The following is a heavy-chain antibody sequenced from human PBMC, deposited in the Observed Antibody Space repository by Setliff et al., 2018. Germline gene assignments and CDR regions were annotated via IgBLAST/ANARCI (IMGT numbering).Heavy chain of an antibody. D-gene: IGHD2-15*01. CDR2: IYTSGDT. J-gene: IGHJ5*02. Sequence: SETLSLTCTVAGGSIGSHNWVWIRQPAGRGLEWIGRIYTSGDTKYNPSLKSRLTMSLDTSKNQISLNLNSETAADTAGYYWARDRVVVRAGWFDPWGQGTLVTVSS. CDR1: GGSIGSHN. V-gene: IGHV4-4*07. CDR3: ARDRVVVRAGWFDP.